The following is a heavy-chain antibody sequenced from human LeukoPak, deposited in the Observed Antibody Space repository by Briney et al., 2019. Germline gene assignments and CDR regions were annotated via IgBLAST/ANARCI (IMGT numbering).Heavy chain of an antibody. CDR1: GGSISGYH. J-gene: IGHJ5*02. V-gene: IGHV4-59*08. D-gene: IGHD2-15*01. Sequence: SETLSLTCTVTGGSISGYHWNWIRLSPGKGLEWIANIFYTGNADYNPSLESRVTISVDTSKNEIYLTLSSVTAADTAIYYCARRTYCSGGRCYGENWFDPWGQGTLVTVSS. CDR2: IFYTGNA. CDR3: ARRTYCSGGRCYGENWFDP.